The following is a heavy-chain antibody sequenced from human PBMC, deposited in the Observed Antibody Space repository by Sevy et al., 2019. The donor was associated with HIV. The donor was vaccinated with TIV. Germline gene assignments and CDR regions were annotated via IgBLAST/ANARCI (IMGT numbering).Heavy chain of an antibody. CDR2: IYTSGST. CDR1: GGSISSGRYY. CDR3: ARDRSEDDAFDI. V-gene: IGHV4-61*02. D-gene: IGHD6-19*01. J-gene: IGHJ3*02. Sequence: SETLSLTCTVSGGSISSGRYYWAWIRQPAGKGLEWIGRIYTSGSTNYNPSLKSRVTMSVDTSKNQFSLRLSSVTAADTAVYFCARDRSEDDAFDIWVQGTMVTVSS.